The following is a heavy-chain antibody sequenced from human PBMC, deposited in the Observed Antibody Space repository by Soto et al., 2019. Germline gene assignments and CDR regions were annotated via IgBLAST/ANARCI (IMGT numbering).Heavy chain of an antibody. D-gene: IGHD5-18*01. V-gene: IGHV3-23*01. CDR3: AKVDGYSHGAXDY. CDR1: GFTFGSYA. Sequence: PGGSLRLSCAASGFTFGSYAMSWVRQAPGKGLDWVSSISGSGGSTYYADSVKGRFTISRDKSKNTVHLQMNSLRAEDLAVYYCAKVDGYSHGAXDYWGQGTLVTV. CDR2: ISGSGGST. J-gene: IGHJ4*02.